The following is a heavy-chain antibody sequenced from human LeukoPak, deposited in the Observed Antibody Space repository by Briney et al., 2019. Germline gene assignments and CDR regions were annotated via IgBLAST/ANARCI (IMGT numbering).Heavy chain of an antibody. CDR1: GFIFSNYA. V-gene: IGHV3-23*01. CDR3: ANGDKKRITMVRGVMQPFDY. CDR2: ISGRGDSA. Sequence: GGSLRLSCAASGFIFSNYAVTWVRQAPGKGLEWVSVISGRGDSADYADSVKGRFTISRDNSKNTLHLQMNSLRAEDTAVYYCANGDKKRITMVRGVMQPFDYWGQGTLVTVSS. J-gene: IGHJ4*02. D-gene: IGHD3-10*01.